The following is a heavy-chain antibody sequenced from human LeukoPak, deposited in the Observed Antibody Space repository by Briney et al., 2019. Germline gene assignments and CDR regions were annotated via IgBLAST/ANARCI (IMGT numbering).Heavy chain of an antibody. CDR2: INPNSGGT. CDR1: GYTFTGYY. Sequence: GASVKVSRKASGYTFTGYYMHWVRQAPGQGLEWMGRINPNSGGTNYAQKFQGRVTMTRDTSISTAYMELSRLRSDDTAVYYCARAARFLAAADYYYYYYMDVWGKGTTVTVSS. D-gene: IGHD6-13*01. J-gene: IGHJ6*03. V-gene: IGHV1-2*06. CDR3: ARAARFLAAADYYYYYYMDV.